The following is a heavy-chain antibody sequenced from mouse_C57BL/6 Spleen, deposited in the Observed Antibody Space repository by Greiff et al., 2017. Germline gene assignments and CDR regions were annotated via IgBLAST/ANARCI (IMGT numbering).Heavy chain of an antibody. D-gene: IGHD1-1*01. CDR2: IDPNSGGT. J-gene: IGHJ4*01. Sequence: KQSCKASGYTFTSYWMHWVKQRPGRGLEWIGRIDPNSGGTKYNEKFKSKATLTVDKPSSTAYMQLSSLTSEDSAVYYCARGGVLTTVVATDAMDYWGQGTSVTVSS. V-gene: IGHV1-72*01. CDR3: ARGGVLTTVVATDAMDY. CDR1: GYTFTSYW.